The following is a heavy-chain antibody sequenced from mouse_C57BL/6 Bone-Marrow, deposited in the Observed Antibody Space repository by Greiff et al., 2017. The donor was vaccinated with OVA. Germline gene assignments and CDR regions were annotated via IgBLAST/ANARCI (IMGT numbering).Heavy chain of an antibody. CDR2: IWSDGST. CDR1: GFSLTSYG. Sequence: VKLMESGPGLVAPSQSLSITCTVSGFSLTSYGVHWVRQPPGKGLEWLVVIWSDGSTTYNSALKSRLSISKDNSKSQVFLKMNSLQTDDTAMYYCARQRDYYGSSQPYAMDYWGQGTSVTVSS. J-gene: IGHJ4*01. D-gene: IGHD1-1*01. CDR3: ARQRDYYGSSQPYAMDY. V-gene: IGHV2-6-1*01.